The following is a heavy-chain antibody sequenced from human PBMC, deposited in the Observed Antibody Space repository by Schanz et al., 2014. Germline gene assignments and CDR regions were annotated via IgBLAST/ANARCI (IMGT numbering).Heavy chain of an antibody. J-gene: IGHJ4*02. V-gene: IGHV1-2*02. Sequence: QVQLVQSGPAVKKPGASMKVSCLASGYSFTEYFLHWVRQAPGQGLEWMGWINPNSGETNYEQKCKGSVTLTSDKSISPAFMELSGLTSDDTATYFCARARYTGYDCSGYWGQGTLLIVSS. CDR2: INPNSGET. CDR3: ARARYTGYDCSGY. CDR1: GYSFTEYF. D-gene: IGHD5-12*01.